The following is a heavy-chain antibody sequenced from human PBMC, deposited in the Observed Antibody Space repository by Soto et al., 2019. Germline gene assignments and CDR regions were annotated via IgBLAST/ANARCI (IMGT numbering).Heavy chain of an antibody. CDR1: GGSVNTYY. D-gene: IGHD1-26*01. CDR2: IYYSGNT. CDR3: ARGRPWELYYY. Sequence: SETLSLTCTVSGGSVNTYYWSWIRQPPGKGLGWIGYIYYSGNTNYNPSLKSRVTISVDTSKNQFSLRLSSMTAADTAVYFCARGRPWELYYYWGQGTLVTVSS. J-gene: IGHJ4*02. V-gene: IGHV4-59*02.